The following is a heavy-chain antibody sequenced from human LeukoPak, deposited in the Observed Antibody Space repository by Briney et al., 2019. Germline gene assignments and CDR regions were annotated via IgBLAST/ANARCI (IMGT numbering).Heavy chain of an antibody. V-gene: IGHV3-48*03. Sequence: PGGSLRLSCAASGFTLSSYEMNWVRQAPGKGLEWVSDISSSGSTIYYADSVEGRFTTSRDNAKNSLYLQMNSLRAEDTAVYYCARYGYGGGFDYWGQGTLVTVSS. CDR3: ARYGYGGGFDY. CDR1: GFTLSSYE. D-gene: IGHD5-18*01. J-gene: IGHJ4*02. CDR2: ISSSGSTI.